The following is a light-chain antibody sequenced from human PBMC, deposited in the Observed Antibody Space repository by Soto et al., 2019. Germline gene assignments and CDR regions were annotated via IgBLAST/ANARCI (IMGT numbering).Light chain of an antibody. CDR3: QHYNSYSEA. CDR2: KAS. Sequence: DIQMTQSPSTLSGSVGDRVTITCRASQTISSWLAWYQQKPGKAPKLLIYKASTLKSGVPSRFSGSGSGTEFTLTISSLQPDDFAXYYCQHYNSYSEAFGQGTKVELK. J-gene: IGKJ1*01. CDR1: QTISSW. V-gene: IGKV1-5*03.